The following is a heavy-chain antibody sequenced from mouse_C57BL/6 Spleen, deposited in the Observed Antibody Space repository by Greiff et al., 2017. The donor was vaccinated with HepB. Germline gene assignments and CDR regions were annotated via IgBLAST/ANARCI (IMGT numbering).Heavy chain of an antibody. J-gene: IGHJ2*01. CDR2: IYPGDGDT. CDR1: GYAFSSYW. Sequence: VMLVESGAELVKPGASVKISCKASGYAFSSYWMNWVKQRPGKGLEWIGQIYPGDGDTNYNGKFKGKATLTADKSSSTAYMQLSSLTSEDSAVYFCAIYYGNYEGLDYWGQGTTLTVSS. D-gene: IGHD2-1*01. V-gene: IGHV1-80*01. CDR3: AIYYGNYEGLDY.